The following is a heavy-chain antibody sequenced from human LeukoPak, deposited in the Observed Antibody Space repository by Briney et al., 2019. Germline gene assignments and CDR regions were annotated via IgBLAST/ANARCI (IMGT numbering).Heavy chain of an antibody. Sequence: ASVKVSCKASGYIFTSFGINWVRQAPGQGLDWMGWISPYNVDTNSPQKFQGRVTMTTDTSTNTAYMELRSLTYDDTAVYFCARGGKTTSYDYWGQGTLVTVSS. CDR2: ISPYNVDT. V-gene: IGHV1-18*01. D-gene: IGHD4-17*01. CDR1: GYIFTSFG. J-gene: IGHJ4*02. CDR3: ARGGKTTSYDY.